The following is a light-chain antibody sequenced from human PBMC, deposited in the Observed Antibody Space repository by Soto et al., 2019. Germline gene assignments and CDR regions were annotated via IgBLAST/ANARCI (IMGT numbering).Light chain of an antibody. CDR1: QGISIY. J-gene: IGKJ1*01. V-gene: IGKV1-8*01. Sequence: AIRMTQSQSSFSASTGDRVTITCRASQGISIYLAGYQQKPGKAPKLLIYAASTLQSGVPSRFSGSGSGTDFTLTIRCLQSEDFATYYCQQYYSYPWTVGQGTKVEIK. CDR3: QQYYSYPWT. CDR2: AAS.